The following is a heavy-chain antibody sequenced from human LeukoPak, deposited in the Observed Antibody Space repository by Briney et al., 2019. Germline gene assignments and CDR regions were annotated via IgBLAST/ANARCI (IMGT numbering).Heavy chain of an antibody. CDR1: GFTFSSYE. V-gene: IGHV3-48*03. CDR3: ATALRYFDWLVTN. D-gene: IGHD3-9*01. Sequence: GGSLRLSCAASGFTFSSYEMNWVRQAPGKGLEWVSYISSCGSTIYYADSVKGRFTISRDNAKNSLYLQMNSLRAEDTAVYYCATALRYFDWLVTNWGQGTLVTVSS. CDR2: ISSCGSTI. J-gene: IGHJ4*02.